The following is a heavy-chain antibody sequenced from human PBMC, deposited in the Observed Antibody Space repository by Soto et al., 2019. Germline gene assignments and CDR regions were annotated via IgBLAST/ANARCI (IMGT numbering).Heavy chain of an antibody. D-gene: IGHD3-3*01. CDR1: GFTIRNYA. J-gene: IGHJ4*02. Sequence: PWGSLRLSCAAFGFTIRNYAMHWVRQAQGKGLEWVAIISYDETNKYYADSVKGRFTISRDNSKNTLHLQMNSLRAEDTAVYYCARDRGRFLEWLLALDFWVQGTPVRVSS. CDR2: ISYDETNK. V-gene: IGHV3-30*04. CDR3: ARDRGRFLEWLLALDF.